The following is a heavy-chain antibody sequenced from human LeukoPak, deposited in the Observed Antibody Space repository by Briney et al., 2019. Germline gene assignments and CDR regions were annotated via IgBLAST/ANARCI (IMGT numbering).Heavy chain of an antibody. D-gene: IGHD3-22*01. J-gene: IGHJ2*01. CDR2: IYYSGST. V-gene: IGHV4-59*01. CDR1: GGSISPYY. CDR3: ARRDSPFDL. Sequence: SETLSLTCTVSGGSISPYYWSWIRQPPGKGLEWIGYIYYSGSTNYNPSLKSRVTISVDTSKKQFSLKVRSVTAADTAVYYCARRDSPFDLWGRGTLVTVS.